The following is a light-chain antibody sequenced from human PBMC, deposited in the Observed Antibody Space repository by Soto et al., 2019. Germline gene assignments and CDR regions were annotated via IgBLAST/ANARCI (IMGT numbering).Light chain of an antibody. Sequence: EIVMTQSPGTLSLSPGARATLSCRASQSVSSYLAWYQQKPGQAPRLLIYDASNRATGIPNRFSGSGSGTDFTLTISRLEPEDFAVYYCQQYGNSPQTFGQGTKVDIK. CDR2: DAS. J-gene: IGKJ1*01. CDR1: QSVSSY. V-gene: IGKV3-20*01. CDR3: QQYGNSPQT.